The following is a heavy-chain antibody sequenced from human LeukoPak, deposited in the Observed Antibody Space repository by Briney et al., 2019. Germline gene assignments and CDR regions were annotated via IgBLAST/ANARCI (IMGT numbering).Heavy chain of an antibody. D-gene: IGHD2-15*01. CDR3: AKGYCSGGSCPLPDY. CDR2: INPNSGGT. V-gene: IGHV1-2*02. J-gene: IGHJ4*02. CDR1: GYTFTGYY. Sequence: ASVKVSCKASGYTFTGYYMHWVRQAPGQGLEWMGWINPNSGGTNYAQKFQGRVTMTRGTSISTAYMELSRLRSDDTAVYYCAKGYCSGGSCPLPDYWGQGTLVTVSS.